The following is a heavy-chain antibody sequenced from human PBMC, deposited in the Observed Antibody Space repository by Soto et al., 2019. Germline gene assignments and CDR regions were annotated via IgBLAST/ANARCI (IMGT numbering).Heavy chain of an antibody. CDR3: ARVGVITGTTFYYYYYMDV. Sequence: ASVKVSCKASGYTFTNYGITWVRQAPGQGLEWMGWISPYNGNTHYTQRLQGRVTMTTNTSTSTAYMELRSLRSEDTAVYYCARVGVITGTTFYYYYYMDVWGKGTTVTVSS. CDR2: ISPYNGNT. CDR1: GYTFTNYG. V-gene: IGHV1-18*01. J-gene: IGHJ6*03. D-gene: IGHD1-7*01.